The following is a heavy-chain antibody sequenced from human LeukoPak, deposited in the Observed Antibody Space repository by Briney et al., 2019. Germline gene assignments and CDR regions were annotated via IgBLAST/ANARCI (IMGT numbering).Heavy chain of an antibody. CDR2: ISYDGSNK. J-gene: IGHJ4*02. Sequence: PGGSLRLSCAASGFTFSSYAMHWVRQAPGKGLEWVAVISYDGSNKYYADSVKGRFTISRDNSKNTLYLQMNSLRAEDTAVYHCARDRDIVATVFDYWGQGTLVTVSS. D-gene: IGHD5-12*01. CDR1: GFTFSSYA. V-gene: IGHV3-30*04. CDR3: ARDRDIVATVFDY.